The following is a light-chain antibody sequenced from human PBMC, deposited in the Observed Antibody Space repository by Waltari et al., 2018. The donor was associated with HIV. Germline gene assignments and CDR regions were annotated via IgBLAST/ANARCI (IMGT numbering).Light chain of an antibody. V-gene: IGKV1-39*01. CDR2: AAS. Sequence: DIQMTQSPSSLSASVGDRVTITCRASQSINSLLHWYQQKPGRAPSLLIFAASSLQSGGPSRFSGNGSGTDFTLTISSLQPEDFAIYFCQQSFILPLTFGGGTRVEIK. CDR1: QSINSL. J-gene: IGKJ4*01. CDR3: QQSFILPLT.